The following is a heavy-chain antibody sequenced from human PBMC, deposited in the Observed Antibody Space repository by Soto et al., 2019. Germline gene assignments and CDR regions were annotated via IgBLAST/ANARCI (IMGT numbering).Heavy chain of an antibody. J-gene: IGHJ5*02. CDR2: IYPDDSDT. D-gene: IGHD1-1*01. CDR3: ARQLDNTGWA. Sequence: PGESLKLLCKGSGYRLTTYCIGWVRQKTGTGPEWIAIIYPDDSDTTYSPSCRRQVTISADKSINAAYLQCSTLKPSDTAIYYCARQLDNTGWAWGQGTLVPGPS. CDR1: GYRLTTYC. V-gene: IGHV5-51*01.